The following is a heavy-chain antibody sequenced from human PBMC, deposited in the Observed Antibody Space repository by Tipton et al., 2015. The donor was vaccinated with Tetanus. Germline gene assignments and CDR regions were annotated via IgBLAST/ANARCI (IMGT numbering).Heavy chain of an antibody. CDR3: ARTSRYSYGFDY. V-gene: IGHV4-34*01. J-gene: IGHJ4*02. Sequence: LRLSCAVYGGSFSGYYWSWIRQPPGKGLEWIGEINHRGSTNYNPSLKSRVTISVDTSTTQFSLKLSSVTAADTAVYYCARTSRYSYGFDYWGQGTLVTVSS. D-gene: IGHD5-18*01. CDR2: INHRGST. CDR1: GGSFSGYY.